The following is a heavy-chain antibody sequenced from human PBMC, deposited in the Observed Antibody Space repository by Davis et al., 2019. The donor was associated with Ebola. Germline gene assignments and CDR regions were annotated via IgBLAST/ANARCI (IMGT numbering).Heavy chain of an antibody. J-gene: IGHJ6*02. CDR3: AKDIRTPGYDFWSGYYLRGMDV. CDR2: ISGSGDST. V-gene: IGHV3-23*01. CDR1: GFAFSHYA. Sequence: GESLKISCAASGFAFSHYALTWVRQAPGKGLEWVSTISGSGDSTFYADSVKGRFTISRDNSKNTLYLQMNSLRAEDTAVYYCAKDIRTPGYDFWSGYYLRGMDVWGQGTTVTVSS. D-gene: IGHD3-3*01.